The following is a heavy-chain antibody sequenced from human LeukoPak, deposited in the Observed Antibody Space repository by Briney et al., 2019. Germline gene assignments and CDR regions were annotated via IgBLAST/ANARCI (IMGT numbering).Heavy chain of an antibody. CDR1: GGSISSYY. Sequence: SETLSLTCTVSGGSISSYYWSWIRQPPGKGLEWIGYIYYSGSTNYNPSLKSRVTISVDTSKNQFSLKLSSVTAADTAVYYCTRVPYYYGMDVWGQGTTVTVSS. CDR3: TRVPYYYGMDV. CDR2: IYYSGST. V-gene: IGHV4-59*08. J-gene: IGHJ6*02.